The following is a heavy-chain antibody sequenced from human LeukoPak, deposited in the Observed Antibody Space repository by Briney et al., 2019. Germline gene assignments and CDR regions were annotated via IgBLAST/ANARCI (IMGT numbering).Heavy chain of an antibody. J-gene: IGHJ4*02. CDR2: ISGSGRST. Sequence: PGGSLRLSCAASGFTFSSYAMSWVRQAPGKGLEWVSAISGSGRSTYYADSVKGRFTISRDDSKNTLYLQMNSLRAEDKAVYYCAKGSPTVTTFVWAFDYWGQGTLVTVSS. CDR1: GFTFSSYA. CDR3: AKGSPTVTTFVWAFDY. D-gene: IGHD4-17*01. V-gene: IGHV3-23*01.